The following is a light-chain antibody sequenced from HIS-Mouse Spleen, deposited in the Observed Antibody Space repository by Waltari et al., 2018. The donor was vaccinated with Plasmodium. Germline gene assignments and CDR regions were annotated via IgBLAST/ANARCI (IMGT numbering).Light chain of an antibody. Sequence: EIVMTQSPATLSVSPGERATLSCRASQSVSSNLAWYQQKPGQAPRLRSYGASTRATGIPARFSGSGSWTEFTLTISSLQSEDFAVYYCQQYNNWSFTFGPGTKVDIK. V-gene: IGKV3-15*01. CDR3: QQYNNWSFT. CDR1: QSVSSN. J-gene: IGKJ3*01. CDR2: GAS.